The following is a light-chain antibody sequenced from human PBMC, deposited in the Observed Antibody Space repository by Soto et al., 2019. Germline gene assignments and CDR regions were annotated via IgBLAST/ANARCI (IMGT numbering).Light chain of an antibody. J-gene: IGKJ1*01. CDR2: DAS. Sequence: EIVLIQALAALSLTTGERATLSCRASQSVRNYLAWYQQKPGQAPRLVILDASNRATGIPARFSGSGSGTDFTLIISSLEPEDFGVYYCQQRGNWPPTWTFGQGTKVDIK. V-gene: IGKV3-11*01. CDR3: QQRGNWPPTWT. CDR1: QSVRNY.